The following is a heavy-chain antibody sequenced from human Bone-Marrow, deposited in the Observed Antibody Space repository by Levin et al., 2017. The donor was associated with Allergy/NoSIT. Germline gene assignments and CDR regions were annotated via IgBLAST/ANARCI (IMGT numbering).Heavy chain of an antibody. Sequence: KPGGSLRLSCNVSGASISRYYWSWVRQPPGKGLEWIGYIHYSGSANYNPSLKSRGTISVDTSKSQFSLKLDSVTAADTAVYYCARAVYVQYFDYWGQGTLVTVSS. CDR1: GASISRYY. CDR2: IHYSGSA. J-gene: IGHJ4*02. D-gene: IGHD3-16*01. V-gene: IGHV4-59*01. CDR3: ARAVYVQYFDY.